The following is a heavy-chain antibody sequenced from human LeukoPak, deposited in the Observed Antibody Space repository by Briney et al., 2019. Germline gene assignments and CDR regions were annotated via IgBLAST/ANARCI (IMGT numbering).Heavy chain of an antibody. CDR3: AKDQGRSDY. V-gene: IGHV3-30*18. Sequence: PGGSLRLSCAASGFTFSSYGMHWVRQAPGKGLEWVAVISYDGSNKHYADSVKGRFTISRDNSKNTLYLQMNSLRAEDTAVYYCAKDQGRSDYWGQGTLVTVSS. J-gene: IGHJ4*02. CDR2: ISYDGSNK. CDR1: GFTFSSYG.